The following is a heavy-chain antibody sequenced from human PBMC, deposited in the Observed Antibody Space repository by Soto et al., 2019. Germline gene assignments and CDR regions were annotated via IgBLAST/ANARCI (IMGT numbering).Heavy chain of an antibody. CDR1: GFSFTDDG. D-gene: IGHD5-12*01. CDR3: ARVRERWLQPEAFDI. CDR2: ISAYNGDT. Sequence: QVQLVQSGAEVKKPGASVKVSCKASGFSFTDDGLTWVRQAPGQGLEWMGWISAYNGDTNYAQNFQGRVTMATDTSTSTGYMELRSLRSDDTAVYYCARVRERWLQPEAFDIWSQGTMVTVSS. V-gene: IGHV1-18*04. J-gene: IGHJ3*02.